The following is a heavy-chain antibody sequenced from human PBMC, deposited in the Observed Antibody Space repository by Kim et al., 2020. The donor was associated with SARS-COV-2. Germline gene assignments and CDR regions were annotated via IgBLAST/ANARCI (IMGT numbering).Heavy chain of an antibody. Sequence: GGSLRLSCAASGFTVSGNYVSWIRQAPGKGLEWVSLIFSGGSTYYADSVKGRFTISRDISRNTLYLQMNSLRAEDTAVYYCARGGMYIVTTVAYYFDNWSQGTLVTVSS. CDR1: GFTVSGNY. J-gene: IGHJ4*02. D-gene: IGHD5-12*01. CDR2: IFSGGST. V-gene: IGHV3-66*01. CDR3: ARGGMYIVTTVAYYFDN.